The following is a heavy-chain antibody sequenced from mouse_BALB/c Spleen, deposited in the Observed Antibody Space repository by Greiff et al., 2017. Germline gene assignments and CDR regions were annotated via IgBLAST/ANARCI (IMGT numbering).Heavy chain of an antibody. CDR1: GFTFSSFG. CDR2: ISSGSSTI. Sequence: EVNVVESGGGLVQPGGSRKLSCAASGFTFSSFGMHWVRQAPEKGLEWVAYISSGSSTIYYADTVKGRFTISRDNPKNTLFLQMTSLRSEDTAMYYCAREGEPYAMDYWGQGTSVTVSS. V-gene: IGHV5-17*02. J-gene: IGHJ4*01. CDR3: AREGEPYAMDY.